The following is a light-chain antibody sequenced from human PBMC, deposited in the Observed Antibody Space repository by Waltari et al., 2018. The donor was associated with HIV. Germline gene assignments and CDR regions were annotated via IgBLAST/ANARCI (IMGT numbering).Light chain of an antibody. CDR1: QRVGSN. J-gene: IGKJ5*01. CDR3: QHYSNWEIT. CDR2: GAS. Sequence: EIVMTQSPVTLSVSPGDRATLSCRASQRVGSNLAWYQQKPGQAPRHLIYGASTRATDIPARFRGSGSGKEFTLTITSLQYEDFAVYYCQHYSNWEITFGQGTRLDIE. V-gene: IGKV3-15*01.